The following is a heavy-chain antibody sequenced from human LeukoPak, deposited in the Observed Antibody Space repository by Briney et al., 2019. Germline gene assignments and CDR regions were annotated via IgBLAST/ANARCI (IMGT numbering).Heavy chain of an antibody. CDR2: LNHSGST. CDR1: GGSFNGYY. J-gene: IGHJ4*02. V-gene: IGHV4-34*01. D-gene: IGHD6-13*01. Sequence: SETLSLTCAVYGGSFNGYYWSWIRQPTGKGLEGIGELNHSGSTNYNPTLKSRGTISVDTSKNQFSLKLTSVTAADTAVYYCARGHSSSWYPFTYWGQGTLVTVSS. CDR3: ARGHSSSWYPFTY.